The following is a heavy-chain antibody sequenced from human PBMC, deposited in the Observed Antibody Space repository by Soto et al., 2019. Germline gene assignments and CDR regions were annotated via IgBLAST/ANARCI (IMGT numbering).Heavy chain of an antibody. CDR1: GFTFTSYW. CDR3: AKHEGYCSTSTCSNFDY. Sequence: GESLKISCKGSGFTFTSYWIAWVRQMPGKGLEWMGIIYPGDSDSSYSPSFQGQVTISADKSINTAYLHWSSLKASDTAIYYCAKHEGYCSTSTCSNFDYWGQGTLVTVSS. CDR2: IYPGDSDS. J-gene: IGHJ4*02. V-gene: IGHV5-51*01. D-gene: IGHD2-2*01.